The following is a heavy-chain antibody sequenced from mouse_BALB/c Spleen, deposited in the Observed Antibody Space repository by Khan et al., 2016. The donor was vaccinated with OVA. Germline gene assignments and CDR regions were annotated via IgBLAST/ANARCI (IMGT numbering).Heavy chain of an antibody. CDR2: ILPGSNST. D-gene: IGHD1-1*01. J-gene: IGHJ3*01. CDR1: GYTFSSYW. CDR3: ARGNDYGSTSWFGY. V-gene: IGHV1-9*01. Sequence: QVQLKQSGAELMKPGASVKISCKPTGYTFSSYWIEWVKQRPGHGLEWIGEILPGSNSTNYNERFQGQATITADASSNTAYMQISSLTSEDSAINYCARGNDYGSTSWFGYWGQGTLVTVSA.